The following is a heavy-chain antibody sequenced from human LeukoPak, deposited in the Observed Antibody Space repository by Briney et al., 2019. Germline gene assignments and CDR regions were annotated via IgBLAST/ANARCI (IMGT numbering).Heavy chain of an antibody. V-gene: IGHV4-59*01. CDR3: AGRTARYFDY. Sequence: SETLSLTCSVSGDSISNYYWSWIRQPPGEGLQWIGYVFYSGSTNYNASLKSRVVISVDTSKNQFSLKLTSVTAAGTAVYYCAGRTARYFDYWGQGFPVTVSS. CDR1: GDSISNYY. CDR2: VFYSGST. D-gene: IGHD2-21*02. J-gene: IGHJ4*02.